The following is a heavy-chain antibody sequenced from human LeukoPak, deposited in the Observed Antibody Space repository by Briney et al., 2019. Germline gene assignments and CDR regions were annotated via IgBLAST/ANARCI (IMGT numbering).Heavy chain of an antibody. V-gene: IGHV3-23*01. CDR2: IIDSGGAT. CDR3: AKAYTRSWYAAFDI. Sequence: PGGSLRLAWAAAGFSFADYGISWVRQAGGEGLGWGSAIIDSGGATYYQDSVKGRFTISRDNSKTTLYLQMNSLKGDDTAIYYCAKAYTRSWYAAFDIWGQGTMVTISS. D-gene: IGHD6-13*01. CDR1: GFSFADYG. J-gene: IGHJ3*02.